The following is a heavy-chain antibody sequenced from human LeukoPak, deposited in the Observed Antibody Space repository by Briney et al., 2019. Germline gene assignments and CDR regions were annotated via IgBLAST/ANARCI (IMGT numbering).Heavy chain of an antibody. Sequence: SETLSLTCTVSGGSISSGGYYWSWIRQHPGKGLEWIGYIYYSGSTYYNPSLKSRVTISVDTSKNQFSLNLSSVTAADTAIYYRARDTGYLGSNYGMDVWGQGTTVTVSS. CDR3: ARDTGYLGSNYGMDV. CDR1: GGSISSGGYY. J-gene: IGHJ6*02. CDR2: IYYSGST. D-gene: IGHD3-22*01. V-gene: IGHV4-31*03.